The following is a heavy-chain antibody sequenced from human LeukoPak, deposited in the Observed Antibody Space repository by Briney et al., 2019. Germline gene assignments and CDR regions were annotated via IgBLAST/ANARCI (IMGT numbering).Heavy chain of an antibody. CDR3: ARHIRDAFDY. CDR2: IYYSGNT. J-gene: IGHJ4*02. CDR1: GVSISSSSYQ. D-gene: IGHD5-24*01. V-gene: IGHV4-39*07. Sequence: SETLSLTCTVSGVSISSSSYQWGWIRQPPGKGLEWIGSIYYSGNTYYSASLKSRVTISVDTSKTQFSLNLRSVTAADTAIYYCARHIRDAFDYWGQGILVTVSS.